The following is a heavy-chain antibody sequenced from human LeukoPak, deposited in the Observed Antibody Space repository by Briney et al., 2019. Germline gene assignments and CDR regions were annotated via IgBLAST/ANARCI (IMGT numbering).Heavy chain of an antibody. D-gene: IGHD5-18*01. J-gene: IGHJ4*02. Sequence: ASVKVSCKASGGTFSSYAISWVRRAPGQGLEWMGRIIPILGIANYAQKFQGRVTITADKSTSTAYMELSSLRSEDTAVYYCARLRPGESYSSPLDYWGQGTLVTVSS. CDR2: IIPILGIA. V-gene: IGHV1-69*04. CDR3: ARLRPGESYSSPLDY. CDR1: GGTFSSYA.